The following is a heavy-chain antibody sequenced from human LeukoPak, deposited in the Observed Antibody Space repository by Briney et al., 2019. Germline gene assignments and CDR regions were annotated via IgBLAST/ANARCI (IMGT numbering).Heavy chain of an antibody. V-gene: IGHV3-23*01. J-gene: IGHJ4*02. Sequence: PGGSLRLSCAASGFTFSSYAMSWVRQAPGKGLEWVSVISGSGGSTYYADSVKGRFTISRDNSKNTLYLQMNSLRAEDTAVYYCAKGIDRRSSRYEESYFDYWGQGTLVTVSS. D-gene: IGHD6-13*01. CDR1: GFTFSSYA. CDR2: ISGSGGST. CDR3: AKGIDRRSSRYEESYFDY.